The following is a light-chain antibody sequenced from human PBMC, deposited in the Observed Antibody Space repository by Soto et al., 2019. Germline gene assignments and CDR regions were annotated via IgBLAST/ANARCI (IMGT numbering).Light chain of an antibody. CDR2: GAS. CDR1: QSISGTF. CDR3: QQYDSGWT. Sequence: EIVLTQSPGTLSLSPGERATLSCRASQSISGTFLAWYQHKPGQAPRVLIYGASRRATGIPDRFSGSGSGTDFTLTISRLEPEGFALYYCQQYDSGWTFGQGTKVEMK. V-gene: IGKV3-20*01. J-gene: IGKJ1*01.